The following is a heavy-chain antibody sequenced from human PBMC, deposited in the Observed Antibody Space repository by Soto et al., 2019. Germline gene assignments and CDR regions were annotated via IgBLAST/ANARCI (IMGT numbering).Heavy chain of an antibody. CDR2: MNPNSGNT. V-gene: IGHV1-8*01. Sequence: QVQLVQSGAEVKKPGASVKVSCKASGYTFTSYDINWVRQATGQGLEWMGWMNPNSGNTGYAQKFQGRVTMTRNTSITTAYKELSSLRSEETAVYYGARERAGTTSMDAWGQGTTVTVSS. D-gene: IGHD1-1*01. CDR3: ARERAGTTSMDA. J-gene: IGHJ6*02. CDR1: GYTFTSYD.